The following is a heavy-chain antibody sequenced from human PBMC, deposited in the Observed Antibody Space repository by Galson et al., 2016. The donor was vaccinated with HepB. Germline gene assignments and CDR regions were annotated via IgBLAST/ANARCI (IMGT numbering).Heavy chain of an antibody. V-gene: IGHV1-18*01. CDR1: GYTFSNYG. CDR3: ARGGERFGFSYGYF. J-gene: IGHJ4*02. D-gene: IGHD5-18*01. Sequence: SVKVSCKASGYTFSNYGITWVRQAPGQGLEWMGWLSTYNGNTHYAQRFQDRVTLTTDTSTSTAYMELRSLRSADTAIYYCARGGERFGFSYGYFWGQGTLVTVSS. CDR2: LSTYNGNT.